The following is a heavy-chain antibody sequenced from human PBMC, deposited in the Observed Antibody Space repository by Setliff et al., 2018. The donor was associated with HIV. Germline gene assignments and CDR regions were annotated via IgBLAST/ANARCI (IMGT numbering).Heavy chain of an antibody. CDR3: ARGSCSGCYLSDY. D-gene: IGHD6-19*01. J-gene: IGHJ4*02. CDR2: ISAYSGDT. V-gene: IGHV1-18*01. CDR1: GYPFSGYG. Sequence: ASVKVSCKASGYPFSGYGISWVRQAPGQGLEWMGWISAYSGDTNYAQKFQGRLTMTTDTSANTAYMELSSLRSEDTAVYYCARGSCSGCYLSDYWGLGTLVTVSS.